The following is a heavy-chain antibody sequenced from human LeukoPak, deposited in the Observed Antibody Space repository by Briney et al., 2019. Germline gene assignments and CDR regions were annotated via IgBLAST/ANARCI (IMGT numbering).Heavy chain of an antibody. Sequence: PGGSLRLSCAASGFTFRSYAMHWVRQVPGKGLEWVAVISYDGSNEDYADSVKGRLTISRDNSKNTLYLQMNSLRIEDTAVYYCAREIFNAFDIWGQGTMVPVSS. J-gene: IGHJ3*02. CDR3: AREIFNAFDI. CDR2: ISYDGSNE. CDR1: GFTFRSYA. V-gene: IGHV3-30-3*01.